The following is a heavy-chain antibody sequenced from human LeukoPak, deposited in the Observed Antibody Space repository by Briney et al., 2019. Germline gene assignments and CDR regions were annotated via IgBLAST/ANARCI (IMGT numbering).Heavy chain of an antibody. Sequence: PSETLSLTCTVSGGSISSYSWSWIRQPAGKGLEWIGRIYTSGSTNYNPSLMSRVTMSVDTSKNQFSLKLSSVTAADTAVYYCARSRPTYYYDSSPLYYFEYWGQGTLVTVSS. CDR1: GGSISSYS. D-gene: IGHD3-22*01. V-gene: IGHV4-4*07. J-gene: IGHJ4*02. CDR2: IYTSGST. CDR3: ARSRPTYYYDSSPLYYFEY.